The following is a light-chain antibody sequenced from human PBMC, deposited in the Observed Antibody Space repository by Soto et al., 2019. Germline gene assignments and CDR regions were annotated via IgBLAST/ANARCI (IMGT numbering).Light chain of an antibody. CDR1: ESISNW. CDR2: HAS. V-gene: IGKV1-5*01. J-gene: IGKJ1*01. Sequence: IQLTQSPTPLPASVGDRVTLTCRASESISNWLAWYQQRPWTAPKLLIYHASILETAVPSRFSGNGSGTEFTLTISSLQPGDFATYYCQQYRTYSFGQGSRVEIK. CDR3: QQYRTYS.